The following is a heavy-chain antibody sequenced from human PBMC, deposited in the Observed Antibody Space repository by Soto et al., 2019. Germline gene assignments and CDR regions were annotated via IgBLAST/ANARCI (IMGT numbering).Heavy chain of an antibody. V-gene: IGHV1-3*01. Sequence: ASVKVSCKASGYTFTSYAMHWVRQAPGQRLEWMGWINAGNGKTNYGQKFQGRVTMTTDTSTRTAYMELRSLRSDDTAVFYCARVEEEAVAGYYYRGKDVWRQVTSVTVPS. CDR2: INAGNGKT. CDR3: ARVEEEAVAGYYYRGKDV. D-gene: IGHD6-19*01. CDR1: GYTFTSYA. J-gene: IGHJ6*02.